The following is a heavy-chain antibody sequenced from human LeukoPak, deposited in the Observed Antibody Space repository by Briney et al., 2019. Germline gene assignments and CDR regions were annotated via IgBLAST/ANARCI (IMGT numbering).Heavy chain of an antibody. CDR3: VAGATSFDP. V-gene: IGHV3-7*01. J-gene: IGHJ5*02. CDR2: IEEDGSEK. Sequence: GGSLRLSSAASGLRFSRFWMSWVRQAPGKGLEWVANIEEDGSEKNYVDSVRGRFTISRDNAKKSLYLQMNSLRDGDTALYYCVAGATSFDPWGQGTLVTVSS. CDR1: GLRFSRFW. D-gene: IGHD3-10*01.